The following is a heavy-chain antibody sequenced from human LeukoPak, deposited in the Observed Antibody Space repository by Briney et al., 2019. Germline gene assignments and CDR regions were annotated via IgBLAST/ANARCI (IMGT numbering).Heavy chain of an antibody. CDR3: ARPLAAAGSLWLDP. V-gene: IGHV4-30-2*01. J-gene: IGHJ5*02. CDR1: GGSISSGGYS. Sequence: SETLSLTCAVSGGSISSGGYSWSWIRQPPGKGLEWIGYIYHSGSTYYNPSLKSRVTISVDGSKNQFSLKLSSVTAADTAVYYCARPLAAAGSLWLDPWGQGTLVTVSS. D-gene: IGHD6-13*01. CDR2: IYHSGST.